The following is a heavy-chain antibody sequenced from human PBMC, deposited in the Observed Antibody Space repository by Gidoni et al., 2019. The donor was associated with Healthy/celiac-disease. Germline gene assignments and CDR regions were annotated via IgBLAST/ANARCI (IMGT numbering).Heavy chain of an antibody. CDR3: AKVGIVVVVAAKPPYFDY. CDR1: GVTCSSSD. D-gene: IGHD2-15*01. J-gene: IGHJ4*02. CDR2: ISGSGVRT. Sequence: EVQLVESGGGVVQPGGALRLSCAASGVTCSSSDRSWVRQAPGKGLGWGSAISGSGVRTSSAASVKGRFTLSRDNSQTPLSLPMNRLRAEDTAVYYCAKVGIVVVVAAKPPYFDYWGQGTLVTVSS. V-gene: IGHV3-23*04.